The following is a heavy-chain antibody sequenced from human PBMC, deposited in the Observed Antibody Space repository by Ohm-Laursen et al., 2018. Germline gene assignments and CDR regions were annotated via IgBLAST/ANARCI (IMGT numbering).Heavy chain of an antibody. CDR1: GFTFSGSP. D-gene: IGHD5-12*01. V-gene: IGHV3-73*01. Sequence: SLRLSCAASGFTFSGSPMHWVRQASGKGLEWVGRIRGKANSYATAYAASVKGRFTISRDDSKNTAYLQMNSLKTEDTAVYYCTRHDVVARDYWGQGTLVTVSS. CDR3: TRHDVVARDY. CDR2: IRGKANSYAT. J-gene: IGHJ4*02.